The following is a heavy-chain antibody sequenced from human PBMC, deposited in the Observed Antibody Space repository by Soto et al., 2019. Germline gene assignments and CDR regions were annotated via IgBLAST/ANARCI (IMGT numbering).Heavy chain of an antibody. CDR2: IKSKTDGGTT. CDR3: TTWVMSVLRHLEWLPDAFDI. V-gene: IGHV3-15*01. CDR1: GLKCVNVW. Sequence: LSSAVAGLKCVNVWVRWVSQAQRKGLEWVGRIKSKTDGGTTDYAAPVKGRFTISRDDSKNTLYLQMNSLKTEDTAVYYCTTWVMSVLRHLEWLPDAFDIGGQGTTVTVS. D-gene: IGHD3-3*01. J-gene: IGHJ3*02.